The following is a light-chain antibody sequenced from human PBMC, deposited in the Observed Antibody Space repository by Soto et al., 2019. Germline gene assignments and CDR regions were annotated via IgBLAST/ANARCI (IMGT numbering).Light chain of an antibody. CDR1: QSVSSY. J-gene: IGKJ2*01. CDR3: QQRSNWPPQYT. V-gene: IGKV3-11*01. CDR2: DAS. Sequence: EIVLTQSPATLSLSPGERATLSCRASQSVSSYLAWYQQKLGQAPRLLIYDASNRATGIPARFSGSGSGTDFTRTISSLEPEDFAVYYCQQRSNWPPQYTGGQGTKLEIK.